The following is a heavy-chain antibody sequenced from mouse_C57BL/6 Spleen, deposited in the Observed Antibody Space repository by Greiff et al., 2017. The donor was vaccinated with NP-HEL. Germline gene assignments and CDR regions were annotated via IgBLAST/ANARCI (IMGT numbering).Heavy chain of an antibody. CDR3: ARYCSRYGDY. V-gene: IGHV1-85*01. CDR1: GYTFTSSD. J-gene: IGHJ2*01. D-gene: IGHD1-1*01. Sequence: QVQLQQSGPELVKPGASVKLSCKASGYTFTSSDIHWVQQRPGQGLEWIGWIYPCDGSTTYNEKFKGKATLTVDTSSSTAYMELNSLTSADSAVYFCARYCSRYGDYWGNGTTLTVSS. CDR2: IYPCDGST.